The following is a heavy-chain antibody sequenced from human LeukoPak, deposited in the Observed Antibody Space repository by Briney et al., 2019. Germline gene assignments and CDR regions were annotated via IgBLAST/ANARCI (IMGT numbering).Heavy chain of an antibody. CDR2: IYYSGST. Sequence: SETLSLTCTVSGDSISSYYWSWIRQPTGKGLEWIGYIYYSGSTNYNPSLKSRVTISVDTSKNQFSLKLSSETAADTAVYYCAGRFNGYCSGGSCSTDEYYFHYWGQGTLVTVSS. CDR1: GDSISSYY. J-gene: IGHJ4*02. CDR3: AGRFNGYCSGGSCSTDEYYFHY. V-gene: IGHV4-59*01. D-gene: IGHD2-15*01.